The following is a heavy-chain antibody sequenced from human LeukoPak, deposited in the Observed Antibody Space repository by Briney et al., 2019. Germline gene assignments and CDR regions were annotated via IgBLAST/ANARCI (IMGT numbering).Heavy chain of an antibody. J-gene: IGHJ4*02. Sequence: GGSLRLSCAASGFTFSSYWMNWVRQAPGKGLVWVSRIASDGSSTTYADSVKGRFSISRDNAKNTLYLQMDSLRAEDTAVYYCARGSGNYYNRLDYWGQGTLVTVSS. CDR3: ARGSGNYYNRLDY. V-gene: IGHV3-74*01. D-gene: IGHD3-10*01. CDR2: IASDGSST. CDR1: GFTFSSYW.